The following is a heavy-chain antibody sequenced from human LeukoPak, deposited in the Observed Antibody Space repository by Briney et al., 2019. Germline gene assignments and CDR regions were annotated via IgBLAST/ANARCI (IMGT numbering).Heavy chain of an antibody. V-gene: IGHV3-23*01. CDR2: ISGSGGST. Sequence: GGSLRLSCAASGFTFSSYAMSWVRQAPGKGVEWVSAISGSGGSTYYADSVKGRDTISRDNSRDTLYLQMNSLRAEDTAVYYCAKGYYDYVWGSYYFDYWGQGTLVTVSS. CDR3: AKGYYDYVWGSYYFDY. CDR1: GFTFSSYA. J-gene: IGHJ4*02. D-gene: IGHD3-16*01.